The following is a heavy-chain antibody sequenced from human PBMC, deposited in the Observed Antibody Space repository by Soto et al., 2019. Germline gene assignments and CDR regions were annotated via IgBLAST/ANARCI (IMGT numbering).Heavy chain of an antibody. J-gene: IGHJ4*02. V-gene: IGHV3-21*01. Sequence: PGGSLRLSCAASGFTFSSYSMNWVRQAPGKGLEWVPSISSSSSYIYYADSVKGRFTISRDNAKNSLYLQMNSLRAEDTAVYYCARGPDYRFGEYYFDYWGQGTLVTVSS. CDR3: ARGPDYRFGEYYFDY. CDR1: GFTFSSYS. D-gene: IGHD3-10*01. CDR2: ISSSSSYI.